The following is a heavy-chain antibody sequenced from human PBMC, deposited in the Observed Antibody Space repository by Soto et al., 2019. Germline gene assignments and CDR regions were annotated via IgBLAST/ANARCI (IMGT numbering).Heavy chain of an antibody. V-gene: IGHV4-34*09. Sequence: SETLSLTCAVYCGSFSGYYWSWIRQPPGKGLEWIGYIYYSGSTYYNPSLKSRVTISVDTSKNQFSLKLSSVTAADTAVYYCAREGGVSRQHGGQGTLVTVSS. J-gene: IGHJ1*01. CDR3: AREGGVSRQH. CDR2: IYYSGST. D-gene: IGHD3-16*01. CDR1: CGSFSGYY.